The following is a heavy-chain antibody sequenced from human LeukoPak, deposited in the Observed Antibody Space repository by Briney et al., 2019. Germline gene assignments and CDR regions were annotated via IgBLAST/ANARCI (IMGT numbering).Heavy chain of an antibody. CDR3: ARDQLGGYYYDY. D-gene: IGHD3-22*01. J-gene: IGHJ4*02. V-gene: IGHV4-59*01. CDR1: GGSISSYY. Sequence: SETLSLTRTVSGGSISSYYWSWIRQPPGKGLEWIGYIYYSGSTNYNPSLKSRVTISVDTSKNQFSLKLSSVTAADTAVYYCARDQLGGYYYDYWGQGTLVTVSS. CDR2: IYYSGST.